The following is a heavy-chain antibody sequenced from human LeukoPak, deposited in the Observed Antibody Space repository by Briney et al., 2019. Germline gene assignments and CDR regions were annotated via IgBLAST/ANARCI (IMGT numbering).Heavy chain of an antibody. CDR3: ARAPGYSYGYWDY. J-gene: IGHJ4*02. CDR1: GFTFSSYG. V-gene: IGHV3-33*01. CDR2: IWYDGSNK. D-gene: IGHD5-18*01. Sequence: GGSLRLSCAASGFTFSSYGMHWVRQAPGKGLEWVAVIWYDGSNKYYADSVKGRFTISRDNSKNTLYLQMNSLRAEDTAVYYCARAPGYSYGYWDYWGQGTLVTVSS.